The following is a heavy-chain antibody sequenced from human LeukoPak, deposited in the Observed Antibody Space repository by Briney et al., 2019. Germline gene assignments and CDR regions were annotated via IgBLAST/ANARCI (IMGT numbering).Heavy chain of an antibody. D-gene: IGHD3-22*01. CDR3: AREGGYDSSGPFDY. Sequence: GGSLRLSCAASGFTFSSYAMHWVRQAPGKGLEWVAVISYDGSNKYYADSVKGRFTISRDNSKNTLYLQMNSLRAEDTAVYYCAREGGYDSSGPFDYWGQGTLVTVSS. CDR1: GFTFSSYA. V-gene: IGHV3-30-3*01. CDR2: ISYDGSNK. J-gene: IGHJ4*02.